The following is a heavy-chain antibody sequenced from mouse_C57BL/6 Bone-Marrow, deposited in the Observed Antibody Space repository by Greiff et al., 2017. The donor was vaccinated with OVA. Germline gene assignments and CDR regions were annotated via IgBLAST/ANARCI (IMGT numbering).Heavy chain of an antibody. CDR3: RPYYYGIDYAMDY. J-gene: IGHJ4*01. V-gene: IGHV1-55*01. D-gene: IGHD1-1*01. CDR1: GYTFTSYW. Sequence: QVQLQQPGAELVKPGASVKMSCKASGYTFTSYWITWVKQRPGQGLEWIGDIYPGSGSTNYNEKFKSKATLTVDTSSSTAYMQLISLTSEDSAVYYCRPYYYGIDYAMDYWGQGTSVTVSS. CDR2: IYPGSGST.